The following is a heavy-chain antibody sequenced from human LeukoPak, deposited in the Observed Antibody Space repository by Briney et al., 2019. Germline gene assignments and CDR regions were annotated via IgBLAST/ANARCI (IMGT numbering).Heavy chain of an antibody. CDR2: ISWNSGSI. Sequence: GGSLRLSCAASGFTFDDYAMHWVRQAPGKGLEWVSGISWNSGSIGYADSVKGRFTISRDNAKNSLYLQMNSLRAEDTAVYYCASDYQYNWNDALGAFDIWGQGTMVTVSS. V-gene: IGHV3-9*01. CDR1: GFTFDDYA. J-gene: IGHJ3*02. D-gene: IGHD1-1*01. CDR3: ASDYQYNWNDALGAFDI.